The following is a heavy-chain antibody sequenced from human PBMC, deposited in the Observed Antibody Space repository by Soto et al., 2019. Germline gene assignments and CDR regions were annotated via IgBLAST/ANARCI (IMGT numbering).Heavy chain of an antibody. J-gene: IGHJ3*02. CDR1: GFIFSTYW. D-gene: IGHD3-16*01. V-gene: IGHV3-7*01. Sequence: EVQLVECGGGLVQPGGSLRLSCAASGFIFSTYWMSWVRQAPGKGLEWVANIKEDGGEEYYVDSVKGRFTISRDNAKNSLYLQMNSLRAEDTAVYYCASRDYEPVDSFDIWGQGTLVTVSS. CDR3: ASRDYEPVDSFDI. CDR2: IKEDGGEE.